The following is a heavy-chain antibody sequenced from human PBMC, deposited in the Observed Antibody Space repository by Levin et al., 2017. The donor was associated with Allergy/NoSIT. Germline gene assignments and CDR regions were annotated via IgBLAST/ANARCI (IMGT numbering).Heavy chain of an antibody. V-gene: IGHV4-59*01. D-gene: IGHD3-22*01. CDR1: GGSISNYY. Sequence: SETLSLTCTVSGGSISNYYWSWIRQPPGKGLEWIGYIYYRGSTNYNASLKSRVTISADTSKNQFSLRLNSVTAADTAAYYCASDPLYSYHGSGFVWGQGTLVIVSS. CDR3: ASDPLYSYHGSGFV. CDR2: IYYRGST. J-gene: IGHJ4*02.